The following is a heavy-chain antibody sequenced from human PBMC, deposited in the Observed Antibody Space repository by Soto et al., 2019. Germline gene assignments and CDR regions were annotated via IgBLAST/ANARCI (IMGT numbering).Heavy chain of an antibody. J-gene: IGHJ6*02. CDR3: AKSGGFSGYDWRGYYYYGMDV. CDR1: GFSFSSYA. D-gene: IGHD5-12*01. V-gene: IGHV3-23*01. Sequence: VGSLRLSCAASGFSFSSYAMSWVRQAPGKGLEWVSGIRDSGGNTYYADSVKGRFTISRDNSKNTLYLQMNSLRAEDTAVYYCAKSGGFSGYDWRGYYYYGMDVWGQGTTVTVSS. CDR2: IRDSGGNT.